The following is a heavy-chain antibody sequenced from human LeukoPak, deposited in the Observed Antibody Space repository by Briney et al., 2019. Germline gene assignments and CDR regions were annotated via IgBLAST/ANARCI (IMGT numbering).Heavy chain of an antibody. CDR3: ARSLYYYDSSGYFTTDYFDY. CDR1: GGSISSSSYY. CDR2: INYSGST. V-gene: IGHV4-39*01. J-gene: IGHJ4*02. D-gene: IGHD3-22*01. Sequence: SETLSLTCTVSGGSISSSSYYWGWIRQPPGKGLEWIGSINYSGSTYYNPSLKSRVTISVDTSKNQFSLKLSSVTAADTAVYYCARSLYYYDSSGYFTTDYFDYWGQGTLVTVSS.